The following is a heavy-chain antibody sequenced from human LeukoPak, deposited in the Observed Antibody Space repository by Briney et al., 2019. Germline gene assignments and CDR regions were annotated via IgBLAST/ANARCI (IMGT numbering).Heavy chain of an antibody. CDR1: GGSISSYY. D-gene: IGHD3-3*01. J-gene: IGHJ5*02. CDR3: ARYDFWSARWFDP. CDR2: IYYSGSI. Sequence: SETLSLTCTVSGGSISSYYWSWIRQPPGKGVEWIAYIYYSGSINYNPSLKSRVTVSVDTSKNQVSLKVSSVTAADTAVYYCARYDFWSARWFDPWGQGTLVTVSS. V-gene: IGHV4-59*08.